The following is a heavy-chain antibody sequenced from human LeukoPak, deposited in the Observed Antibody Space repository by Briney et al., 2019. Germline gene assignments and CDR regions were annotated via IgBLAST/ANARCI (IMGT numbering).Heavy chain of an antibody. V-gene: IGHV1-18*01. CDR3: ARAFGGDPGYYYYMDV. CDR2: IIAYTGYA. CDR1: GYTFTSYG. J-gene: IGHJ6*03. D-gene: IGHD3-10*01. Sequence: GASVKVSCKASGYTFTSYGISWVRQAPGQGLEWMGWIIAYTGYANYAQNFQGRVTMTTDTSTSTAYMELRSLRSDGTAVYYCARAFGGDPGYYYYMDVWGKGTTVTVSS.